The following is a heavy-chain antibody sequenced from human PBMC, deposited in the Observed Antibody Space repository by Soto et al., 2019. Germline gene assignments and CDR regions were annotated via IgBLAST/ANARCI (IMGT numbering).Heavy chain of an antibody. CDR1: GFTFSSYS. Sequence: PGGSLRLSCAASGFTFSSYSMNWSGQAPGKGLEWVSYISSSSSTIYYADSVKGRFTISRDNAKNSLYLQMNSLRDEDTAVYYCARAPPAGTPYFDYWGQGTLVTVSS. CDR3: ARAPPAGTPYFDY. J-gene: IGHJ4*02. CDR2: ISSSSSTI. D-gene: IGHD6-13*01. V-gene: IGHV3-48*02.